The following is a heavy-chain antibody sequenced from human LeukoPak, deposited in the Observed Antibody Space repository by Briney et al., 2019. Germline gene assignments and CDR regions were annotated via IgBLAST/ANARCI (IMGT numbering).Heavy chain of an antibody. CDR3: AKTYSNSWYLDY. D-gene: IGHD6-13*01. J-gene: IGHJ4*02. Sequence: GGSLRLSCAASGFTFSAYGMHWVRQAPGKGLEWVAFIRSDGSDKQYGDSVKGRFTISRDNSKNTLFLQMNSLRAEDTAVYYCAKTYSNSWYLDYWGQGTLVTVSS. V-gene: IGHV3-30*02. CDR2: IRSDGSDK. CDR1: GFTFSAYG.